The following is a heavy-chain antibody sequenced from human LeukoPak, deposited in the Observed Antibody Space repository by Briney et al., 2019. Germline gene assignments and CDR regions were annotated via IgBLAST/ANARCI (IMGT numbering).Heavy chain of an antibody. CDR3: ARGGIVRGPLIYDFWSGRYFDY. CDR2: INPSGGST. D-gene: IGHD3-3*01. Sequence: ASVKVSCKASGYTFTSYYMHWVRRAPGQGLEWMGIINPSGGSTSYAQKFQGRVTMTRDTSTSTVYMELSSLRSEDTAVYYCARGGIVRGPLIYDFWSGRYFDYWGQGTLVTVSS. J-gene: IGHJ4*02. CDR1: GYTFTSYY. V-gene: IGHV1-46*01.